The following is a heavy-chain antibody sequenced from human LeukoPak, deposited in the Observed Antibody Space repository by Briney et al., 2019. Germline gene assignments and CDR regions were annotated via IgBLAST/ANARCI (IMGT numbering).Heavy chain of an antibody. CDR1: GLTVSSNC. V-gene: IGHV3-53*01. J-gene: IGHJ6*02. Sequence: GGSLRLSCAASGLTVSSNCMTWVRQAPGKGLEWVSVMYSDGTTSYADSVKGRFTISRDSSKNTLYLQMSILRAEDTAVYYCARERIYYGSGGDLTGARLFYYYGMDIWGQGTTVTVSS. D-gene: IGHD3-10*01. CDR3: ARERIYYGSGGDLTGARLFYYYGMDI. CDR2: MYSDGTT.